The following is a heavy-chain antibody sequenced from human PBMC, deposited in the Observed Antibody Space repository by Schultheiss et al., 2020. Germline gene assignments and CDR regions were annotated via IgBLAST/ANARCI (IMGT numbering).Heavy chain of an antibody. D-gene: IGHD3-22*01. Sequence: ASVKVSCKASGYTFTGYYMHWVRQAPGKGLEWMGGFDPEDGETIYAQKFQGRVTMTEDTSTDTAYMELSSLRSEDTAVYYCATGRSGSGYYVYYGMDVWGQGTTVNGYS. CDR1: GYTFTGYY. CDR3: ATGRSGSGYYVYYGMDV. V-gene: IGHV1-24*01. CDR2: FDPEDGET. J-gene: IGHJ6*02.